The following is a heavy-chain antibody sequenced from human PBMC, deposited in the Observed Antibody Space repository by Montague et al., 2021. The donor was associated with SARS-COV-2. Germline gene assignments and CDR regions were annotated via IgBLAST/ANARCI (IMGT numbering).Heavy chain of an antibody. V-gene: IGHV4-59*04. CDR3: ARLPTGFPNWLDT. CDR1: GGSISSYY. J-gene: IGHJ5*02. Sequence: SETLSLTCTVSGGSISSYYWSWIRQPPGKGLEWIGTVHNTGNSYHNSSLQSRVTISRDTSQRQVSLRLNSMTTADTAVYYCARLPTGFPNWLDTWGQGILVTVSS. D-gene: IGHD3-9*01. CDR2: VHNTGNS.